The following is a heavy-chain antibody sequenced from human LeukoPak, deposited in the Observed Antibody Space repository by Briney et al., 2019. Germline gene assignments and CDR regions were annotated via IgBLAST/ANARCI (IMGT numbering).Heavy chain of an antibody. V-gene: IGHV4-39*07. J-gene: IGHJ6*02. Sequence: PSETLSLTCTVSGGSIRSSYYYWGWIRQPPGKGLEWIGSIYDSGSTNYNPSLKSRVTISVDKSKNQFFLKLTFVTAADTAVYYCARDDGRDWNHYYGMDVWGQGTTVTVSS. CDR2: IYDSGST. D-gene: IGHD1-1*01. CDR3: ARDDGRDWNHYYGMDV. CDR1: GGSIRSSYYY.